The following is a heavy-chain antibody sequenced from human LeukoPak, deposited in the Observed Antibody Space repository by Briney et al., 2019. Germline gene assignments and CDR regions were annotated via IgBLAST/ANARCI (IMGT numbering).Heavy chain of an antibody. CDR3: ARGLSAGFDY. D-gene: IGHD6-13*01. Sequence: GGSLRLSCAASGFTVSSNYMSWVRQAPGKGLEWVSVIYSDDSGGSTYYADSVKGRFTISRDNSKNTLYLQMNSLRAEDTAVYYCARGLSAGFDYWGQGTLVTVSS. J-gene: IGHJ4*02. CDR2: IYSDDSGGST. V-gene: IGHV3-53*01. CDR1: GFTVSSNY.